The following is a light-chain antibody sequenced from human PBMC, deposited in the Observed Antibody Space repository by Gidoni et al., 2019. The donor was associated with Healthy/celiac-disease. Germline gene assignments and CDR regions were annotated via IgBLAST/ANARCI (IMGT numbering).Light chain of an antibody. Sequence: DIVMAPSPLPLPVPPGAPASIACRSSQSLLHRNGYNYLDWYLQKPGQWQQIMIDLGSHRDTGVHERGSGSGSGIDFTMKRRRVEAEEVGVYYGRKARQTLTFGEGTRVEIK. CDR2: LGS. J-gene: IGKJ5*01. CDR3: RKARQTLT. V-gene: IGKV2-28*01. CDR1: QSLLHRNGYNY.